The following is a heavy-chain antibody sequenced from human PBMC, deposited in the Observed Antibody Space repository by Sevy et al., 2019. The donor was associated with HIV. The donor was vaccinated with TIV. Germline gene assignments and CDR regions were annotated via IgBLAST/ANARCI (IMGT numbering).Heavy chain of an antibody. CDR3: ARVSVYYYDSSGYYTTGNAFDI. CDR2: IYSGVTT. D-gene: IGHD3-22*01. J-gene: IGHJ3*02. Sequence: GWSLRLSCAASGFTVGSNYMSWVRQAPGKGLEWVSIIYSGVTTSYADSVKGRFTISRDNSKNTLYVQMNSLRAEDTAVYYCARVSVYYYDSSGYYTTGNAFDIWGQGTMVTVSS. V-gene: IGHV3-53*01. CDR1: GFTVGSNY.